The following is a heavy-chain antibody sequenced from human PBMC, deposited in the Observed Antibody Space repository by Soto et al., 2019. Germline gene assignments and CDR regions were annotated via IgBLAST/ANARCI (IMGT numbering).Heavy chain of an antibody. V-gene: IGHV4-31*03. D-gene: IGHD6-13*01. CDR3: ARSGYGSTDFDH. J-gene: IGHJ4*02. CDR1: GDPIARGAYY. Sequence: LSLTCTVSGDPIARGAYYWTWIRQHPGQGLEWLGYIYYRGNTYYNPSLESRVSISLDTSENQFSLKLTSVTAADTAVYYCARSGYGSTDFDHWGQGTRVTVSS. CDR2: IYYRGNT.